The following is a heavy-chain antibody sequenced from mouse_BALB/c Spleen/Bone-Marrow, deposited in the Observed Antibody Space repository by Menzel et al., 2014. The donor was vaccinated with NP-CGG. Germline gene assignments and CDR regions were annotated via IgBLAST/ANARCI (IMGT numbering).Heavy chain of an antibody. J-gene: IGHJ2*01. V-gene: IGHV1-9*01. Sequence: QVHVKQSGAELMKPGASVKISCKATGYTFSSYWIEWVKQRPGHGLEWIGEILPGSGSTNYNEKFKGKATFTADTSSNTAYMQLSSLTSEDSAVYYCARGAYYGNYFDHWGQGTTLTVSS. CDR1: GYTFSSYW. CDR3: ARGAYYGNYFDH. D-gene: IGHD2-10*01. CDR2: ILPGSGST.